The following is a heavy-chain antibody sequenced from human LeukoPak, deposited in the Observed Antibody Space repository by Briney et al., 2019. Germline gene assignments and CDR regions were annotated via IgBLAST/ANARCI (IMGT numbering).Heavy chain of an antibody. J-gene: IGHJ4*02. CDR2: ISAYNVNT. D-gene: IGHD3-22*01. CDR3: AIDYYDSSGYNSPDY. Sequence: ASVKVSCKASGYTFTSYGISWVRQAPGQGLEWMGWISAYNVNTNYAQKLQGRVTMTTDTSTSTAYMELRSLRSDDTAVYYCAIDYYDSSGYNSPDYWGQGTLVTVSS. V-gene: IGHV1-18*01. CDR1: GYTFTSYG.